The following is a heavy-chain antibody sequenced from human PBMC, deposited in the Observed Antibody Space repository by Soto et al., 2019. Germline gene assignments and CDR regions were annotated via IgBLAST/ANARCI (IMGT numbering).Heavy chain of an antibody. CDR3: AKGGLKWLVTSDFNY. CDR2: VSHDGRNT. D-gene: IGHD6-19*01. V-gene: IGHV3-30*18. J-gene: IGHJ4*01. Sequence: VQLVESGGGVVQPGRSLPLSCAASGFTFSDYAMHWVRQAPGKGLEWVAVVSHDGRNTHYAESVNGRFTISRDSSKNTVSLEMTSLRAEDTAVYYCAKGGLKWLVTSDFNYWGHGALVTVSS. CDR1: GFTFSDYA.